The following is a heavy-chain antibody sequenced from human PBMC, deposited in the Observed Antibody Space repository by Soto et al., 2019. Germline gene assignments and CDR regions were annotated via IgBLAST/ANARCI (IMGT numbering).Heavy chain of an antibody. CDR2: IIPIFGTA. CDR3: ATAPSLLSTTVTYYFDY. Sequence: GASVKVSCKASGGTFSSYAISWVRQAPGQGLEWMGGIIPIFGTANYAQKFQGRVTITADESTSTAYMELSSLRSEDTAVYYCATAPSLLSTTVTYYFDYWGQGTLVTVSS. V-gene: IGHV1-69*13. CDR1: GGTFSSYA. D-gene: IGHD4-17*01. J-gene: IGHJ4*02.